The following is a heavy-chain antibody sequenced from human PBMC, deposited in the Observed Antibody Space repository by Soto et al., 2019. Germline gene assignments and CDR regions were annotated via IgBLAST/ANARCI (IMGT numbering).Heavy chain of an antibody. D-gene: IGHD2-21*01. CDR3: ARAASRLARGGEWFDP. CDR2: IIPIFGTA. CDR1: GGTFSSYA. Sequence: QVQLVQSGAEVKKPGSSVKVSCKASGGTFSSYAISWVRQAPGQGLEWMGGIIPIFGTANCAPKFQGRVTITADESTSTAYMELSSLRSEDTAVYYCARAASRLARGGEWFDPWGQGTLVTVSS. J-gene: IGHJ5*02. V-gene: IGHV1-69*01.